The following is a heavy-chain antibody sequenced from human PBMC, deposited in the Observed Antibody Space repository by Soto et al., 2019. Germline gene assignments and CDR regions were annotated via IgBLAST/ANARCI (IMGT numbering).Heavy chain of an antibody. CDR1: GFTFSSYA. Sequence: QVQLVESGGGVVQPGRSLRLSCAASGFTFSSYAMHWVRQAPGKGLEWVADISYDGSNQYYADSVKGRFTISRDNSKNTLFLQMNSLRAEDTAVYSCARGQRVVPAVKYYYYYGMDVWGQGTTVTVSS. D-gene: IGHD2-2*01. J-gene: IGHJ6*02. CDR2: ISYDGSNQ. CDR3: ARGQRVVPAVKYYYYYGMDV. V-gene: IGHV3-30-3*01.